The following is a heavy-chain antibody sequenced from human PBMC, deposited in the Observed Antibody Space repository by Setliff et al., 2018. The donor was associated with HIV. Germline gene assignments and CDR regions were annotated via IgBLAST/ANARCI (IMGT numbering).Heavy chain of an antibody. J-gene: IGHJ4*02. CDR2: IWSDGSSK. V-gene: IGHV3-30*02. D-gene: IGHD6-19*01. Sequence: PGGSLRLSCATSGFNLSPYAMHWVRQAPGKGLEWVAVIWSDGSSKYYADSVKGRFTISRDNSKNTLYLQMNSLRAEDTAVYYCAKSPSLSYSSGWYYFDYWGQGTLVTVSS. CDR1: GFNLSPYA. CDR3: AKSPSLSYSSGWYYFDY.